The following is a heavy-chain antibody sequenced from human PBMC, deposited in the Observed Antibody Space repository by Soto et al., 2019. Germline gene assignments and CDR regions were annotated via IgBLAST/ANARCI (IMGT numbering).Heavy chain of an antibody. Sequence: PGGSLRLSCAASGFTFEYYAMHWVRQGAGKGLEWVQGISWKSGSIDYADSVKGRFTISRDNAKNSMYLQMNSLRAEDTALYYCAKDISGKTKSGLRGGLWSGYIYYYYGMDVWGQGTTVTVSS. CDR1: GFTFEYYA. CDR3: AKDISGKTKSGLRGGLWSGYIYYYYGMDV. CDR2: ISWKSGSI. V-gene: IGHV3-9*01. J-gene: IGHJ6*02. D-gene: IGHD3-3*01.